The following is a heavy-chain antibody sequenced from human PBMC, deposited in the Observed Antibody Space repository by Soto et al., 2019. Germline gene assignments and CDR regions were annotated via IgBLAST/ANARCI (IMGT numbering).Heavy chain of an antibody. D-gene: IGHD2-2*01. V-gene: IGHV3-48*02. CDR3: ARSAGAVPAAYYYYGLDV. CDR1: GFTFSSYS. J-gene: IGHJ6*02. Sequence: EVPLVESGGGLVKPGGSLRLSCAASGFTFSSYSMNWVRQAPGKGLEWVSYISSSSSTIYYADSVKGRFTISRDNAKNSLYLQMNSLRDEDTAVYYCARSAGAVPAAYYYYGLDVWGRGTTVTVSS. CDR2: ISSSSSTI.